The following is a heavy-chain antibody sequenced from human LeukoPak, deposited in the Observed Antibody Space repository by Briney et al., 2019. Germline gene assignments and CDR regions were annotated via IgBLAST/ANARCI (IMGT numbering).Heavy chain of an antibody. V-gene: IGHV4-34*01. CDR3: ARGRGYYYYGMDV. J-gene: IGHJ6*02. CDR2: INHSGST. Sequence: SETLSLTCAVYGGSFSGYYWSWIRQPPGKGLEWIGEINHSGSTNYNPSLKSRVTISVDTSKNQFSLELSSVTAADTAVYYCARGRGYYYYGMDVWGQGTTVTVSS. D-gene: IGHD3-10*01. CDR1: GGSFSGYY.